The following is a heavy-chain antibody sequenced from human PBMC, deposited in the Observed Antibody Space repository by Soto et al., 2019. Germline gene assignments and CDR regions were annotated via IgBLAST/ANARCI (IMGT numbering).Heavy chain of an antibody. CDR1: GFTFSSYS. J-gene: IGHJ6*02. Sequence: GSLRLSCAASGFTFSSYSMTWVCHAPGKGLEWVSYISSSSSTIYYADSVKGRFTISRDNAKNSLYLQMNSLRAEDTAVYYCARFRIVHYYGMDVWGQGT. CDR3: ARFRIVHYYGMDV. CDR2: ISSSSSTI. D-gene: IGHD3-22*01. V-gene: IGHV3-48*01.